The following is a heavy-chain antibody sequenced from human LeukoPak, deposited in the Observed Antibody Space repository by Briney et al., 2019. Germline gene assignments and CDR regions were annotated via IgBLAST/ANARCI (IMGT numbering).Heavy chain of an antibody. CDR1: GGTFSSYA. CDR2: IIPIFGTA. CDR3: ARSWSGSYFGYFDY. V-gene: IGHV1-69*13. D-gene: IGHD1-26*01. Sequence: SVKVSCKASGGTFSSYAISWVRQAPGQGLEWMGGIIPIFGTANYAQKFQGRVTITADETTSTAYMELSSLRSEDTAVYYCARSWSGSYFGYFDYWGQGTLVTVSS. J-gene: IGHJ4*02.